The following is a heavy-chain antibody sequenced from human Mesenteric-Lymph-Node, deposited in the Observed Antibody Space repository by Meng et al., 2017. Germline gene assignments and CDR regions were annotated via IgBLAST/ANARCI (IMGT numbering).Heavy chain of an antibody. V-gene: IGHV3-11*01. CDR2: ISSSGNII. CDR1: GFTFSDHH. J-gene: IGHJ5*01. D-gene: IGHD6-13*01. CDR3: ATSAAAGDS. Sequence: QVQLVESGGGLVKPGGSLRLSCAASGFTFSDHHMTWIRQAPGKGLECISYISSSGNIIHYADSVKGRFTISRDNAKNSLYLQMNSLRADDTALYYCATSAAAGDSWGQGTLVTVSS.